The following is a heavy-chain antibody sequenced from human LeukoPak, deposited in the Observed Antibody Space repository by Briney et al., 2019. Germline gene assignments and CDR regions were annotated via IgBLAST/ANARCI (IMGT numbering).Heavy chain of an antibody. CDR3: AKFPISISVAGTYFDS. CDR1: GFTFRSYA. Sequence: GGSLRLSRAASGFTFRSYAMNWVRQAPGKGLEWVSAIGGSGGRTHYADSVKGRFTISRDNSKNTLFLQMNSLRAEDTAVYYCAKFPISISVAGTYFDSWGQGTLVTVSS. V-gene: IGHV3-23*01. CDR2: IGGSGGRT. J-gene: IGHJ4*02. D-gene: IGHD6-19*01.